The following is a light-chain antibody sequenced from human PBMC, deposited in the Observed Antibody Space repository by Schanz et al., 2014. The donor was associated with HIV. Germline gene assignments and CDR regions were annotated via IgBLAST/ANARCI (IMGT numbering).Light chain of an antibody. V-gene: IGLV2-11*01. CDR1: SSDVGGDNF. J-gene: IGLJ3*02. CDR3: CSYAGSYTWV. Sequence: QSALTQPASVSGSPGQSISISCAGTSSDVGGDNFVSWYQQHPGKAPKLIIYEVNKRPSGVPNRFSGSKSGNTASLTISGLQAEDEADYYCCSYAGSYTWVFGGGTKLTVL. CDR2: EVN.